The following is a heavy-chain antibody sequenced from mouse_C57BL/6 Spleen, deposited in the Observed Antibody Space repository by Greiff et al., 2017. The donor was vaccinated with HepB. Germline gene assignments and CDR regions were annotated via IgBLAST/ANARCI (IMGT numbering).Heavy chain of an antibody. CDR1: GYTFTDYE. V-gene: IGHV1-15*01. D-gene: IGHD1-1*01. J-gene: IGHJ2*01. CDR2: IDPETGGT. Sequence: QVHVKQSGAELVRPGASVTLSCKALGYTFTDYEMHWVKQTPVHGLEWIGAIDPETGGTADNQKFKGKAILTADKPSSTAYMELRSQTADDSAVYYCTRRGGYTVVHYYFDYWGQGTTLTVSS. CDR3: TRRGGYTVVHYYFDY.